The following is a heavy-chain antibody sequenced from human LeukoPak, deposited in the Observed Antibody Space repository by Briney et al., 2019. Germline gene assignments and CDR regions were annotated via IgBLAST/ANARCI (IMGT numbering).Heavy chain of an antibody. Sequence: PGGSLRLSCAASGFTFSSYGMSWVRQAPGKGLEWVSAISGSGGSTYYADSVKGRFTISRDSSKNTLYLQMNSLRAEDTAVYYCAKDFASHYYDSSGSWGQGTLVTVSS. CDR1: GFTFSSYG. D-gene: IGHD3-22*01. V-gene: IGHV3-23*01. CDR3: AKDFASHYYDSSGS. CDR2: ISGSGGST. J-gene: IGHJ4*02.